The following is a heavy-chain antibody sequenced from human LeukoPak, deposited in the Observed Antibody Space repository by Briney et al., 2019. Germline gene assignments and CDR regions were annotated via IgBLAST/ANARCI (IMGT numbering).Heavy chain of an antibody. CDR1: GFTFSSYE. Sequence: GGSLRLSCAASGFTFSSYEMNWVRQAPGKGLEWVSYISSSGSTIYYADSVKGRFTISRGNAKNSLYLQMNSLRAEDTAVYYCARYFDWFSTFDYWGQGTLVTVSS. CDR3: ARYFDWFSTFDY. D-gene: IGHD3-9*01. CDR2: ISSSGSTI. V-gene: IGHV3-48*03. J-gene: IGHJ4*02.